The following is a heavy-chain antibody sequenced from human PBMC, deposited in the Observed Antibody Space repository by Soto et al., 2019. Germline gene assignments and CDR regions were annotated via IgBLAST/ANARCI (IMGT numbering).Heavy chain of an antibody. D-gene: IGHD3-10*01. CDR2: ISGSGGST. CDR1: GFTFSSNA. CDR3: AKRGSGSYYDY. J-gene: IGHJ4*02. Sequence: EVQLLESGGGLFRPGGSLRPSCAASGFTFSSNALGWVRQAPGKGLERVSVISGSGGSTYYADSVKGRFTISRDNSKNTLYLQMNSLRAEDTALYYCAKRGSGSYYDYWGQGTLVTVSS. V-gene: IGHV3-23*01.